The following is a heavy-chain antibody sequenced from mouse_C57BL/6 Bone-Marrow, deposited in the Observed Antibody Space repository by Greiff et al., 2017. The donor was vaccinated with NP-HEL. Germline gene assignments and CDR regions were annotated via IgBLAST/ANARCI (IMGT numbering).Heavy chain of an antibody. CDR3: ARGGLLRLERDYAMDY. Sequence: DVQLVESGGGLVQPGGSLKLSCAASGFTFSDYGMAWVRQAPRKGPEWVAFISNLAYSIYYADTVTGRFTISRENAKNTLYLEMSSLRSEDTAMYYCARGGLLRLERDYAMDYWGQGTSVTVSS. CDR2: ISNLAYSI. CDR1: GFTFSDYG. V-gene: IGHV5-15*01. D-gene: IGHD1-2*01. J-gene: IGHJ4*01.